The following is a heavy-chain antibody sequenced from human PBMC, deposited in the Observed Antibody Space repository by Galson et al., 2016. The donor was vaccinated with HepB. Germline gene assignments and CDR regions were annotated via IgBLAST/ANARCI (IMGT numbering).Heavy chain of an antibody. CDR2: IIPIFGTT. V-gene: IGHV1-69*01. Sequence: GTFTSYAISWVRQAPGQGLEWMGGIIPIFGTTNYAQNFQGRVTITADESTSTAYMELSSLRSEDTAVYYCARGEYNYGPNYYYGMDVWGQGTTVTVSS. CDR1: GTFTSYA. CDR3: ARGEYNYGPNYYYGMDV. J-gene: IGHJ6*02. D-gene: IGHD5-18*01.